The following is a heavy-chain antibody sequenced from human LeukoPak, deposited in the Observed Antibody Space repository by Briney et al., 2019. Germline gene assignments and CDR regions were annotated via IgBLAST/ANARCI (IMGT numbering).Heavy chain of an antibody. CDR2: IYYSGST. CDR3: ARYVGIVVVPAAHGIYYFDY. J-gene: IGHJ4*02. Sequence: PSETLSLTCTVSGGSLSSGDYYWSWIRQPPGKGLEWIGYIYYSGSTYYNPSLKSRVTISVDTSKNQFSLKLSSVTAADTAVYYCARYVGIVVVPAAHGIYYFDYWGQGTLVTVSS. CDR1: GGSLSSGDYY. V-gene: IGHV4-30-4*08. D-gene: IGHD2-2*01.